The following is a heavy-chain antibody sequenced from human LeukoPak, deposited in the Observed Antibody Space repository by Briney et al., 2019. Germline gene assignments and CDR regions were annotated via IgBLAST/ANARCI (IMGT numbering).Heavy chain of an antibody. J-gene: IGHJ3*02. CDR3: ARASHRGSILEAAFDI. Sequence: PGGSLRLSCAASGFTFSDYYMSWIRQAPGKGLEWVSYISSSGSTIYYADSVKGRFTISRDNAKNSLYLQMNSLRAEDTAVYYCARASHRGSILEAAFDIWGQGTMVTVSS. CDR1: GFTFSDYY. V-gene: IGHV3-11*04. CDR2: ISSSGSTI. D-gene: IGHD3-10*01.